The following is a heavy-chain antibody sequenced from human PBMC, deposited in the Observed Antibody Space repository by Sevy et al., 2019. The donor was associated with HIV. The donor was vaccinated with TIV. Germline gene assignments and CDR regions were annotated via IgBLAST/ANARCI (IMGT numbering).Heavy chain of an antibody. CDR3: AREGYYYRSGTYRPPNYYGMDV. V-gene: IGHV1-18*01. CDR2: ISNYNGYT. J-gene: IGHJ6*02. Sequence: ASVKVSCKASGYTFSSYGISWVRQAPGQGLEWMGWISNYNGYTNYAHKFQGRVTMSTETSTRTAYMELRSLRSDDTDVYFCAREGYYYRSGTYRPPNYYGMDVWGQGTAVTVSS. CDR1: GYTFSSYG. D-gene: IGHD3-10*01.